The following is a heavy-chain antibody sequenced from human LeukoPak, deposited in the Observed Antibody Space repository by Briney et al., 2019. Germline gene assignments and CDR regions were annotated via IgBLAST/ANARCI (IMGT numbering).Heavy chain of an antibody. J-gene: IGHJ4*02. CDR3: ARSYYDILTGYLDY. V-gene: IGHV3-48*03. CDR2: ISSSGSTI. D-gene: IGHD3-9*01. CDR1: GFTFSSYG. Sequence: GGSLRLSCAASGFTFSSYGMNWVRQAPGKGLEWVSYISSSGSTIYYADSVRGRFTISRDNAKNSLYLQMNSLRAEDTAVYYCARSYYDILTGYLDYWGQGTLVTVSS.